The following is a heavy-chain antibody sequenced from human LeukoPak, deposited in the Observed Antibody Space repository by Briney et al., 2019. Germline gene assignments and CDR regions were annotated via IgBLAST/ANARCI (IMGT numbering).Heavy chain of an antibody. CDR1: GFTFSSYV. J-gene: IGHJ4*02. D-gene: IGHD5-18*01. Sequence: GGTLRLSPAASGFTFSSYVMSCVRQAPGRGVGWGSAISVSGGSTYYAESVKGRFTISRDNSKNTLYLQMNSLRAEDTAVYYCAKVWGYSYGYNFDYWGEGTLVTVSS. CDR3: AKVWGYSYGYNFDY. CDR2: ISVSGGST. V-gene: IGHV3-23*01.